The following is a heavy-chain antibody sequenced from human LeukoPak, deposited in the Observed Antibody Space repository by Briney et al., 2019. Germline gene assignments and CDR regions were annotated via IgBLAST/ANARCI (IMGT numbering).Heavy chain of an antibody. Sequence: PGGSLRLSCGSSGFTFSSYGMHWVRQAPAKGLEWVAVIWYDGSNKYYADSVKGRFTISRDNSKNTLYLQMNSLRAEDTAVYYCARVSGGLRSGFDYWGQGTLVTVSS. CDR1: GFTFSSYG. D-gene: IGHD2-15*01. CDR3: ARVSGGLRSGFDY. J-gene: IGHJ4*02. V-gene: IGHV3-33*01. CDR2: IWYDGSNK.